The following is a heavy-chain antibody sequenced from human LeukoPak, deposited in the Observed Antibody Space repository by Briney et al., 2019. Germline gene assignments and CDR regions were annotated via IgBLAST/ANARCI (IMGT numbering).Heavy chain of an antibody. CDR3: TRDHCTRTNCYEDYYYGMDV. D-gene: IGHD2-2*01. CDR2: INPNSGGT. Sequence: ASVKVSCKASGNTFTAYYMHWVRQAPGQGLEWMGWINPNSGGTDTAQKFQGRVTMTRDTSISTAYMELSRLRSDDTAVYYCTRDHCTRTNCYEDYYYGMDVWGQGTTVTVSS. CDR1: GNTFTAYY. V-gene: IGHV1-2*02. J-gene: IGHJ6*02.